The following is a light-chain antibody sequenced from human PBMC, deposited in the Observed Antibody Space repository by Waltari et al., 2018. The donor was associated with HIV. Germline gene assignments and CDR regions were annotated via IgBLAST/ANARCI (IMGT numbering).Light chain of an antibody. V-gene: IGLV1-40*01. Sequence: QSVLTQPPSVSGAPGQRVTISCTGSSSNIGAGYDVHWYQQLPGTAPKLLIYANTNRASGVPDRFSGSKFGPSDSLAITGLQAEDEANYYCQSYDSGLSGSVFGGGTKLTVL. CDR3: QSYDSGLSGSV. J-gene: IGLJ2*01. CDR2: ANT. CDR1: SSNIGAGYD.